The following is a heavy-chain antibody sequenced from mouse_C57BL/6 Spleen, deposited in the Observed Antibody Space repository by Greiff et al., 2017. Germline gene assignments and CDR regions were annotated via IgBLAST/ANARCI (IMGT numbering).Heavy chain of an antibody. CDR2: INPSNGCT. D-gene: IGHD3-1*01. CDR1: GYTFTSYW. J-gene: IGHJ2*01. CDR3: ARSGPLSSYYLDY. V-gene: IGHV1-53*01. Sequence: QVQLQQPGTELVKPGASVKLSCKASGYTFTSYWMHWVKQRPGQGLEWIGNINPSNGCTNYNEKFKSKATLTVDKSSSTAYMQLSSLTSEDSAVYYCARSGPLSSYYLDYWGQGTTLTVSS.